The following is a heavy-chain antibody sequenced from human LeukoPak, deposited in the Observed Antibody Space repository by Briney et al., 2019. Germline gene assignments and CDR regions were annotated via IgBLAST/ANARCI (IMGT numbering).Heavy chain of an antibody. Sequence: GGSLRLSCTASGFTFSSYAMNWVRQAPGKGLEWVSGLSGSGGSTYYADSVKGRFTISRDNSKNTLYLQMNSLRVEDTAVYYCAKGLVSRFDYWGQGTLVTVSS. CDR2: LSGSGGST. D-gene: IGHD3-16*01. V-gene: IGHV3-23*01. CDR1: GFTFSSYA. J-gene: IGHJ4*02. CDR3: AKGLVSRFDY.